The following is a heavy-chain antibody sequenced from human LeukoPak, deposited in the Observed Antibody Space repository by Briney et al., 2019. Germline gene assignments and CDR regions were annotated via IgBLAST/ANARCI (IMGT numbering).Heavy chain of an antibody. CDR3: ARASGWFGDGDDAFDI. CDR1: GGSISSGGYY. CDR2: IYHSGRT. V-gene: IGHV4-30-2*01. J-gene: IGHJ3*02. Sequence: SETLSLTCTVSGGSISSGGYYWSWIRQPPGKGLEGIGYIYHSGRTYYNPSLKSRVTISVDRSKNQFSLKLSSVTAADTAVYYCARASGWFGDGDDAFDIWGQGTMVTVSS. D-gene: IGHD3-10*01.